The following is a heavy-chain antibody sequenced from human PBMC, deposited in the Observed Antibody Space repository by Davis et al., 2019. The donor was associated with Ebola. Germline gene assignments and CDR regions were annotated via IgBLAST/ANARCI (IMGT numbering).Heavy chain of an antibody. CDR1: GFSVSTNY. J-gene: IGHJ4*02. V-gene: IGHV3-53*01. Sequence: GGSLRLSCAASGFSVSTNYLIWVRQAPGKGLEWVSIIYSDGTTYYADSVKGRFTISRDNSKNTLYLQMNSLRVEDTAVYYCVRDYWGFDYWGQGTRVTVSS. CDR3: VRDYWGFDY. D-gene: IGHD7-27*01. CDR2: IYSDGTT.